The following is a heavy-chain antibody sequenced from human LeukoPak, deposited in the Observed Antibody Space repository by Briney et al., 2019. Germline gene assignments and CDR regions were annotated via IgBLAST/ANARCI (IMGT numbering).Heavy chain of an antibody. CDR3: AREGWGSPYWYFDL. CDR2: INNDGSST. Sequence: GGSLRLSCAASGFTVSSNYMSWVRQAPGKGLVWVSRINNDGSSTSYADSVKGRFTISRDNAKNTLYLQMNSLRAEDTAVYYCAREGWGSPYWYFDLWGRGTLVTVSS. J-gene: IGHJ2*01. CDR1: GFTVSSNY. V-gene: IGHV3-74*01. D-gene: IGHD3-16*01.